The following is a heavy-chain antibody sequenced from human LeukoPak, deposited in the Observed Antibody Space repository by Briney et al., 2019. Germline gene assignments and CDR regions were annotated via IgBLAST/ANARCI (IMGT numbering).Heavy chain of an antibody. CDR3: ARITKYAYGGDGAFYFDY. J-gene: IGHJ4*02. CDR1: GGSISSYY. D-gene: IGHD4-23*01. CDR2: IYYSGST. Sequence: SETLSLTCTVSGGSISSYYWSWIRQPPGKGLEWIGYIYYSGSTNYNPSLKSRVTISVDTSKNQFSLKLSSLTAADTAVYYCARITKYAYGGDGAFYFDYWGQGTLVTVSS. V-gene: IGHV4-59*08.